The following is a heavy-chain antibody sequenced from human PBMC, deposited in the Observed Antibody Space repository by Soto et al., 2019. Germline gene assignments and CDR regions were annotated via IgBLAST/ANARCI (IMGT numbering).Heavy chain of an antibody. J-gene: IGHJ1*01. CDR2: ISGSDGKT. Sequence: PGGSLRLSCAASGCSFGSYALSWARQAPGKGLEWVSTISGSDGKTFYADSVKGRFSISGDTSQSTLYLQMNSLRADDMAMYYCARWSYIVYWGQGTRVTVSS. V-gene: IGHV3-23*01. CDR1: GCSFGSYA. D-gene: IGHD3-10*01. CDR3: ARWSYIVY.